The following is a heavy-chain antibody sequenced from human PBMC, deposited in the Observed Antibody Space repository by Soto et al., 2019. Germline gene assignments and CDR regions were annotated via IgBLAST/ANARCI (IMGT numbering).Heavy chain of an antibody. D-gene: IGHD2-2*01. V-gene: IGHV4-4*02. Sequence: AVSGGSISSSNWWSWVRQPPGKGLEWIGEIYHSGSTNYNPSLESRVTISVDKSKNQFSLKLSSVTAADTAVYYCASPNCSSTSCYLDAFDIWGQGTMVTVSS. J-gene: IGHJ3*02. CDR1: GGSISSSNW. CDR3: ASPNCSSTSCYLDAFDI. CDR2: IYHSGST.